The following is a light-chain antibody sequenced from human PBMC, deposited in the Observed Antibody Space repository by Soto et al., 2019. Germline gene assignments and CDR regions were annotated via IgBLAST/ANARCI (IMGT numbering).Light chain of an antibody. V-gene: IGLV2-23*01. CDR3: CSYASSNTYV. Sequence: QSALTQPASVSGSPGQSITISGTGTSYDVGSYNLVSWYQQHPGKAPKLMIYEDTKRPSGVSNRFSGSKSGNTASLTISGLQAEDEADYYCCSYASSNTYVFATGTKLTVL. CDR2: EDT. CDR1: SYDVGSYNL. J-gene: IGLJ1*01.